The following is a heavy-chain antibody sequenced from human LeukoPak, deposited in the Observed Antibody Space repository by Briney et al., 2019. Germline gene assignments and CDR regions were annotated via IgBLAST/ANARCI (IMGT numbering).Heavy chain of an antibody. D-gene: IGHD3-10*01. CDR2: IWFDESSQ. J-gene: IGHJ4*02. CDR1: GFSFSDSG. Sequence: GRSLTLSCAASGFSFSDSGMHWVRQAPGRGPEYVAGIWFDESSQYYADSVKGRFTISRDNSKNTVFLEMSSVRVEDTAVYFCAKAGRGRDTSHYYFDSWGQGTQVSVSS. V-gene: IGHV3-33*03. CDR3: AKAGRGRDTSHYYFDS.